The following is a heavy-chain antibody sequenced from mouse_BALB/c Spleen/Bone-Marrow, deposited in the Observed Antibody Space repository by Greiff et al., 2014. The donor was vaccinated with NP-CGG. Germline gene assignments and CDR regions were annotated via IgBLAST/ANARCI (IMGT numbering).Heavy chain of an antibody. J-gene: IGHJ3*01. CDR3: AIYYYGSSGFAY. V-gene: IGHV14-3*02. CDR2: IDPANGNT. Sequence: EVKLVESGAELVKPGASVKLSCTASGFNIKDTYMHWVKQRPEQGLEWIGRIDPANGNTKYDPKFQGKATITADTSSNTPYLQLSSLTSEDTAVYYCAIYYYGSSGFAYWGQGTLVTVSA. D-gene: IGHD1-1*01. CDR1: GFNIKDTY.